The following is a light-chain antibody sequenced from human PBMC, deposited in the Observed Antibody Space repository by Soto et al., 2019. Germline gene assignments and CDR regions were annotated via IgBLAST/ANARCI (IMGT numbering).Light chain of an antibody. J-gene: IGKJ1*01. CDR3: QQYNDWPRT. V-gene: IGKV3-15*01. Sequence: EIKMTQSPDTLSVSPGERVALSCRASQGVSRDLAWYQQKPGQAPRLLIYHASTRATGIPASFSGTESGTEFTLTISSVQSEDFALYYCQQYNDWPRTFGQGSKVEIK. CDR1: QGVSRD. CDR2: HAS.